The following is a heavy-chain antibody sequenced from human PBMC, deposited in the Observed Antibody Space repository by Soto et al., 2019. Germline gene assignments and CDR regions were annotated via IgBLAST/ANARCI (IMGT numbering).Heavy chain of an antibody. V-gene: IGHV3-53*01. CDR2: IWSAGLI. Sequence: GGSLRLSCAASGFTVSSKYMSWVRQAPGKGLEWVSIIWSAGLIYYADSVRGRSTISRDISKNILYLGMTSLRADDTAVYYCAREAPMDVWGQGTTVTVSS. CDR1: GFTVSSKY. J-gene: IGHJ6*02. CDR3: AREAPMDV.